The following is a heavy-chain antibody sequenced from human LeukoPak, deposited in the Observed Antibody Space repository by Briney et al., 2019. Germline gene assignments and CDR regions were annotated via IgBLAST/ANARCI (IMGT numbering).Heavy chain of an antibody. V-gene: IGHV3-30-3*01. CDR2: ISYDGSNK. CDR3: ARLNDWYHYYFDY. CDR1: GFTFSSYA. Sequence: GGSLRLSCAASGFTFSSYAMHWVRQAPGKGLEWVAVISYDGSNKYYADSVKGRFTISRDNSKNTLYLQMNSLRAEDTAVYYCARLNDWYHYYFDYWGQGTLVTVSS. D-gene: IGHD3-9*01. J-gene: IGHJ4*02.